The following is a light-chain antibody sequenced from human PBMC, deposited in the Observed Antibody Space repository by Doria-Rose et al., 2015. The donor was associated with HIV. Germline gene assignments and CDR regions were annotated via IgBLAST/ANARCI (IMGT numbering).Light chain of an antibody. J-gene: IGKJ1*01. Sequence: TQSPGTLSLSPGERATLSCRASQSFSSTYLAWYQQKPGQAPSLLIYDGSTRATGIPDRFSASGSGTGFTLTINRREPEDFALYYCHQYGTSWTFGQGTKVEI. CDR2: DGS. V-gene: IGKV3-20*01. CDR1: QSFSSTY. CDR3: HQYGTSWT.